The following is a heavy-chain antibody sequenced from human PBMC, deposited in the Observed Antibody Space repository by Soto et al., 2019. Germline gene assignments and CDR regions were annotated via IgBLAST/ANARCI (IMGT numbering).Heavy chain of an antibody. D-gene: IGHD1-1*01. CDR3: ARDGAGGTGLVKGFDS. Sequence: QVHLVESGGGVVQPGKSLRLSCKASEFTFSAYGMHWVRQAPGKGLEWVAVIWFDGTNIHYADSVKGRFTISRDNSKNSLYLQMNSLTAEDTAVYCWARDGAGGTGLVKGFDSWCQGTLGTVSP. CDR1: EFTFSAYG. V-gene: IGHV3-33*01. J-gene: IGHJ4*02. CDR2: IWFDGTNI.